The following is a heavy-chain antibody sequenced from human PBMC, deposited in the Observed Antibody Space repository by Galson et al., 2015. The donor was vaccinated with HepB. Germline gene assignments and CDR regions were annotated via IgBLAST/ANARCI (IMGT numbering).Heavy chain of an antibody. J-gene: IGHJ4*02. V-gene: IGHV3-33*08. D-gene: IGHD3-9*01. CDR3: ARGNSDILGRFVAIEH. CDR2: LWYDGSHE. CDR1: GFRFSTYA. Sequence: SLRLSCAASGFRFSTYAMHWVRQAPGKGLEWVALLWYDGSHESYADSVKGRFTISRDDSKKTVDLQMDSLRPEDTALYYCARGNSDILGRFVAIEHWGQGTQVIVSS.